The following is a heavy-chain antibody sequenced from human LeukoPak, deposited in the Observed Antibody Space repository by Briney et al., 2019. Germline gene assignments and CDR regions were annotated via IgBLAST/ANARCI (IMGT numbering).Heavy chain of an antibody. CDR2: MNPNSGNT. Sequence: ASVKVSCKASGYTFTSYDINWVRQATGQGLEWMGWMNPNSGNTGYAQKFQGRVTMTRNTSISTAYMELSSLRSEDTAVYYCARVDKMTYYYDGSGYYYSGDAFDIWGQGTMVTVSS. V-gene: IGHV1-8*01. CDR3: ARVDKMTYYYDGSGYYYSGDAFDI. J-gene: IGHJ3*02. CDR1: GYTFTSYD. D-gene: IGHD3-22*01.